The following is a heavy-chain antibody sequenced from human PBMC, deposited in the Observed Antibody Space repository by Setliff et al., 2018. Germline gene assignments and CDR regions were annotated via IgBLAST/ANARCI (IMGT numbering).Heavy chain of an antibody. CDR3: YITYSYGLYYFDY. CDR2: IIPIFGTA. V-gene: IGHV1-69*06. Sequence: SVKVSCKASGGTFSGYAISWVRQAPGQGLEWMGRIIPIFGTANYAQKFQGRVTITADKSTSTAYMELSSLRSEDTAVYYCYITYSYGLYYFDYWGQGTLVTVSS. J-gene: IGHJ4*02. CDR1: GGTFSGYA. D-gene: IGHD5-18*01.